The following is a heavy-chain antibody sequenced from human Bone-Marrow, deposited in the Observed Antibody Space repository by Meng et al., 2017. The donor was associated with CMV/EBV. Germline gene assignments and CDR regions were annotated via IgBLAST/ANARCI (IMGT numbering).Heavy chain of an antibody. V-gene: IGHV1-2*02. D-gene: IGHD1-26*01. CDR1: GYTFTAYY. Sequence: ASVKVSCKASGYTFTAYYFHWVRQAPGQGLEWMGWINPNSGGTNYAQKFQGRVTMTRDTSISTAYMELSRLRSDDTAVYYCAGVQSIVGAAPSLGYWGQGTRVTGSS. CDR2: INPNSGGT. J-gene: IGHJ4*02. CDR3: AGVQSIVGAAPSLGY.